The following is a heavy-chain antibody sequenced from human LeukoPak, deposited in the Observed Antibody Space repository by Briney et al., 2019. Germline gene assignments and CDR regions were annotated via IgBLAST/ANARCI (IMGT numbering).Heavy chain of an antibody. V-gene: IGHV3-30*18. CDR1: GFTFSSYG. CDR2: ISYDGSNK. CDR3: AKVQVLDY. Sequence: GGSLRLSCAASGFTFSSYGMHWVRQAPGKGLEWVAVISYDGSNKYYADSVKGRFTISRDNSKNTLYLQMNSLRAEDTAVYYCAKVQVLDYWGQGTLVTVSS. D-gene: IGHD1-1*01. J-gene: IGHJ4*02.